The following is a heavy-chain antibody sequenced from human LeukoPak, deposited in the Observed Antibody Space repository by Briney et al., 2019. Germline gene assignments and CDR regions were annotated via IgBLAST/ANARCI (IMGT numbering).Heavy chain of an antibody. CDR2: ISAYNGNT. CDR3: ARERYCSGGSCYSQGKRFYYYYGMDV. V-gene: IGHV1-18*01. CDR1: GGTFSSYA. D-gene: IGHD2-15*01. J-gene: IGHJ6*02. Sequence: GASVKVSCKASGGTFSSYAISWVRQAPGQGPEWMGWISAYNGNTHDAQKLQGRVTMTTDTSTSTAYMELRSLRSDDTAVYYCARERYCSGGSCYSQGKRFYYYYGMDVWGQGTTVTVSS.